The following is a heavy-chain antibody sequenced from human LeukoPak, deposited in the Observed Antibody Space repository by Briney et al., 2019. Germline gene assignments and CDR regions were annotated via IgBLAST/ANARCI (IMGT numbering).Heavy chain of an antibody. J-gene: IGHJ4*02. V-gene: IGHV3-21*01. CDR1: GFTFSSYS. D-gene: IGHD3-22*01. Sequence: GGSLRLSCAASGFTFSSYSMNWVRQAPGKGLEWVSSISSSSSYIYYADSVKGRFTISRDNAKNSLYLQMNSLRAEDTAVYYCARDIPYYYDSSGYHDYWGQGTLVTVSS. CDR3: ARDIPYYYDSSGYHDY. CDR2: ISSSSSYI.